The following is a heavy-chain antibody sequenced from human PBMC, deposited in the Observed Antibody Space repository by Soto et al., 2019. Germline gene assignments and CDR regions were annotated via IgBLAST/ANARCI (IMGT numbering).Heavy chain of an antibody. CDR3: ARRYGGNFDY. V-gene: IGHV4-31*03. J-gene: IGHJ4*02. CDR2: IYYSGST. CDR1: GGSISSGGYY. Sequence: PSETMSLTCTFSGGSISSGGYYWSWIRQHPGKGLEWIGYIYYSGSTYYNPSLKSRVTISVDTSKNQFSLKLSSVTAADTAVYYCARRYGGNFDYWGQGTLVTVSS. D-gene: IGHD2-15*01.